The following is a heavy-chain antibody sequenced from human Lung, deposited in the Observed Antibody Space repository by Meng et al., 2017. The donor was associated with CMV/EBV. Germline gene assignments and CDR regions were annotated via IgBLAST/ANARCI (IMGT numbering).Heavy chain of an antibody. J-gene: IGHJ3*02. CDR3: ARVGNERITIYGVVTRGAFDI. CDR1: GGTFSSYA. Sequence: SXXVSXKVSGGTFSSYAISWVRQAPGQGLEWMGGIIPVLGTANYPQKFQGRVTITTDESTSTAYMELSSLRSDDTAVYYCARVGNERITIYGVVTRGAFDIWXRGKXV. D-gene: IGHD3-3*01. V-gene: IGHV1-69*05. CDR2: IIPVLGTA.